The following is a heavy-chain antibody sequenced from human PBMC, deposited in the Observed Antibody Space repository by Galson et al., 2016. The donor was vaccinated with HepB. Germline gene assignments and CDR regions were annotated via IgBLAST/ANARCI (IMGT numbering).Heavy chain of an antibody. Sequence: SLRLSCAGSGFKFDDYGMYWVRQAPGKGLEWVSCISWDGDRLHYADSVKGRFTISRDRSKTSLYLQMNSLRPEDTALYYCGMVRFSRWGQGTLVSVSS. V-gene: IGHV3-9*01. CDR2: ISWDGDRL. J-gene: IGHJ4*02. D-gene: IGHD3-10*01. CDR1: GFKFDDYG. CDR3: GMVRFSR.